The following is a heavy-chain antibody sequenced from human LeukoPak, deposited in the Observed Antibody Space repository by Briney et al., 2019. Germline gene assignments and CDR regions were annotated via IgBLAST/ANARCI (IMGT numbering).Heavy chain of an antibody. CDR1: GFTFIQYT. V-gene: IGHV3-48*03. CDR2: ISSSGSTI. D-gene: IGHD3-10*02. J-gene: IGHJ6*04. Sequence: GGSLRLSCVGSGFTFIQYTMNWVRQAPGKGLEWVSYISSSGSTIYYADSVKGRFTISRDNAKNSLYLQMNSLRAEDTAVYYCAELGITMIGGVWGKGTTVTISS. CDR3: AELGITMIGGV.